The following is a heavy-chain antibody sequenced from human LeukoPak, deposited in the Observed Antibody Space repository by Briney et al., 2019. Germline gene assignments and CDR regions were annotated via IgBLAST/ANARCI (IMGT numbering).Heavy chain of an antibody. V-gene: IGHV3-23*01. D-gene: IGHD3-16*01. CDR1: GFTFSSFA. CDR3: ANRVAQHDS. J-gene: IGHJ5*02. Sequence: GGSLRLSCVASGFTFSSFAMSWVRQAPGKGLEWVAGIPSSGPITYYADSVKGRFTISRDNSKNPLYLQMNSLTAEDTGVYYCANRVAQHDSWGQGTLVTVSS. CDR2: IPSSGPIT.